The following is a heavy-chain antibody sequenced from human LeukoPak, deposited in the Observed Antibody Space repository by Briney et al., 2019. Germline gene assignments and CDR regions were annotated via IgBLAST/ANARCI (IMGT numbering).Heavy chain of an antibody. CDR1: GFTFSSYA. J-gene: IGHJ4*02. D-gene: IGHD3-10*01. CDR3: ATYGSGSPSETGDY. V-gene: IGHV3-30*04. CDR2: ISYDGSNK. Sequence: PGGSLRLSCAASGFTFSSYAMHWVRQAPGKGLEWVAVISYDGSNKYYADSVKGRFTISRDNSKNTLYLQMNSLRAEDTAVYYCATYGSGSPSETGDYWGQGTLVTVSS.